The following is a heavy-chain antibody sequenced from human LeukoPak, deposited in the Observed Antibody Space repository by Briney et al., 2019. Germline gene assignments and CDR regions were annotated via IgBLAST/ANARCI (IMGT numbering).Heavy chain of an antibody. CDR2: IYYNGST. V-gene: IGHV4-59*12. D-gene: IGHD3-10*01. CDR3: ARGSSTMVRGAGYNWFDP. J-gene: IGHJ5*02. Sequence: SETLSLTCTVSGGSISSYYWSWIRQPPGKGLEWIGYIYYNGSTNYNPSLKSRVTISVDTSKNQFSLKLSSVTAADTAVYYCARGSSTMVRGAGYNWFDPWGQGTLVTVSS. CDR1: GGSISSYY.